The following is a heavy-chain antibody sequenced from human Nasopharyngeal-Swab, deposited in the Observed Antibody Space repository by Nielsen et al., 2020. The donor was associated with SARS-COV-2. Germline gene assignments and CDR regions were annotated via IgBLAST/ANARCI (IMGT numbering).Heavy chain of an antibody. CDR3: AKDGGGFGEPFYGMDV. J-gene: IGHJ6*02. D-gene: IGHD3-10*01. Sequence: GESLKISCAASGFTFSSYGMHWVRQAPGKGLEWVAVISYDGSNKYYADSVKGRFTISRDNSKNTLYLQMNSLRAEDTAVYYCAKDGGGFGEPFYGMDVWGQGTTVTASS. V-gene: IGHV3-30*18. CDR1: GFTFSSYG. CDR2: ISYDGSNK.